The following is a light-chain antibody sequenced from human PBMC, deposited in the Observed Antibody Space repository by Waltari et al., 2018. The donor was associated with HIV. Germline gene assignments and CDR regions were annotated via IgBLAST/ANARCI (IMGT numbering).Light chain of an antibody. CDR1: SANIGAGYA. CDR2: GNT. CDR3: QSYDSSLSGVV. V-gene: IGLV1-40*01. Sequence: QSVLTQPPSVYWAPRRRVTIPCTGRSANIGAGYAVHGNPQLPGTAPKLLIYGNTNRPSGVPDRFSGSKSGTSASLAITGLQAEDESDYYCQSYDSSLSGVVFGGGTKLTVL. J-gene: IGLJ2*01.